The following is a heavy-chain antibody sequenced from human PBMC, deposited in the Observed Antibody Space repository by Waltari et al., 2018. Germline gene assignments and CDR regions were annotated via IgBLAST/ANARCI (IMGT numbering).Heavy chain of an antibody. V-gene: IGHV4-59*01. CDR1: GGSISSYY. Sequence: QVQLQESGPGLVKPSATLSLTCTVSGGSISSYYCSWIRPHPGKGLDWIGYIYYSGSTNYNPSLKSRVTISVDTSKNQFSLKLSSVTAADTAVYYCARVTDSSSWYQGYYYYGMDVWGQGTTVTVSS. CDR2: IYYSGST. D-gene: IGHD6-13*01. CDR3: ARVTDSSSWYQGYYYYGMDV. J-gene: IGHJ6*02.